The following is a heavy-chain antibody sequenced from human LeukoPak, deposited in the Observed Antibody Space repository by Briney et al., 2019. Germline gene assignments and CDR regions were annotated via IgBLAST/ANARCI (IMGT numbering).Heavy chain of an antibody. V-gene: IGHV3-48*01. CDR3: ATSTTWELPRFDY. CDR1: GFGFSNFW. Sequence: GGSLRLSCAASGFGFSNFWMSWVRQAPGKGLEWISYFTTTDSTIYYADSVKGRFTVSSDIATKSHFLQMHSLGVEDTAIYYCATSTTWELPRFDYWGQGALVTVSS. CDR2: FTTTDSTI. J-gene: IGHJ4*02. D-gene: IGHD1-1*01.